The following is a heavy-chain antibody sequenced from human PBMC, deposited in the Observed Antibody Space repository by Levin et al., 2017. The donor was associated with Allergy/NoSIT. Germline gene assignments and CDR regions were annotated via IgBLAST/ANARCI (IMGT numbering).Heavy chain of an antibody. CDR3: ARGRSRSLDY. CDR1: GFTFSSFE. V-gene: IGHV3-48*03. CDR2: ISSSGSTI. D-gene: IGHD6-13*01. Sequence: GGSLRLSCAASGFTFSSFEMNCVRQAPGKGLEWVSYISSSGSTIYYADSVKGRFTISRDNAQNSLFLQMNSLRAEDTAVYYCARGRSRSLDYWGQGTLVTVSS. J-gene: IGHJ4*02.